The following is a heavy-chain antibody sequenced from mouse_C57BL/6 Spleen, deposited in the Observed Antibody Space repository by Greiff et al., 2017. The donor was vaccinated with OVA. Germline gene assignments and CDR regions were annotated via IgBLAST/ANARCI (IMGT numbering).Heavy chain of an antibody. Sequence: VQLQQSGPELVKPGDSVKISCKASGYAFTDYNMNWVKQSNGKSLEWIGVINPNCGTTSYNQKFKGKATLTVDKTSSTYYLQLTSLTSEDSAVYYCARSGYYGSSDHFDYWGQGTTLTVSS. CDR3: ARSGYYGSSDHFDY. D-gene: IGHD1-1*01. CDR2: INPNCGTT. J-gene: IGHJ2*01. CDR1: GYAFTDYN. V-gene: IGHV1-39*01.